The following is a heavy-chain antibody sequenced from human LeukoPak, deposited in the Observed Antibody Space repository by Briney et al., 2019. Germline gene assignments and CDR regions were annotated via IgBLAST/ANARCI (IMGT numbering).Heavy chain of an antibody. J-gene: IGHJ6*02. D-gene: IGHD3-10*01. V-gene: IGHV4-31*03. Sequence: SQTLSLTCTVSGGSISSGGYYWSWIRQHPGKGLEWIGYIYYGGSTYYNPSLKSRVTISVDTSKNQFSLKLSSVTAADTAVYYCARESYYGSGSYSSYYYYGMDVWGQGTTVTVSS. CDR2: IYYGGST. CDR3: ARESYYGSGSYSSYYYYGMDV. CDR1: GGSISSGGYY.